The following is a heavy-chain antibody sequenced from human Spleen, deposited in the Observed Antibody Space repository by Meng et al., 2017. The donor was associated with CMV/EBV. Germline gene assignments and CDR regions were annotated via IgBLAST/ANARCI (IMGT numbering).Heavy chain of an antibody. CDR2: IYYSGST. J-gene: IGHJ4*02. CDR3: ARGGGYSHGPFDY. CDR1: GGSISSYY. D-gene: IGHD5-18*01. V-gene: IGHV4-59*12. Sequence: SETLSLTCTVSGGSISSYYWSWIRQPPGKGLEWIGYIYYSGSTNYNPSLKSRVTISVDTSKNQFSLKLTSVTTADTAVYHCARGGGYSHGPFDYWGQGTLVTVSS.